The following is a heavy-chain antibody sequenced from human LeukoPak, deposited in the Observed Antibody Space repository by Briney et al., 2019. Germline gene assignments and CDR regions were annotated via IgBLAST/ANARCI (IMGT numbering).Heavy chain of an antibody. CDR3: ASSGSYFQADY. Sequence: SETLSLTCTVSGYSTSSGYYWGWIRQPPGKGLEWIGSIYHSGSTYYNPSLKSRVTISVDTSKNQFSPKLSSVTAADTAVYYCASSGSYFQADYWGQGTLVTVSS. V-gene: IGHV4-38-2*02. CDR2: IYHSGST. D-gene: IGHD3-10*01. J-gene: IGHJ4*02. CDR1: GYSTSSGYY.